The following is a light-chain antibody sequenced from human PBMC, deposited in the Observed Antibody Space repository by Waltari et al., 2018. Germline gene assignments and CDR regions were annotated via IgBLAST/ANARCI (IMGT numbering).Light chain of an antibody. V-gene: IGLV2-14*01. CDR2: AVS. CDR1: SSYLSAYNY. Sequence: QSALTQPASASGSPGQSITVSCSGTSSYLSAYNYVSWYQQHPGRAPKPIIFAVSNRPSGVSNRFSGSKSGNTASLTISGLQAEDEANYYCSLHTGSSPLFVFGTGTKVTVL. CDR3: SLHTGSSPLFV. J-gene: IGLJ1*01.